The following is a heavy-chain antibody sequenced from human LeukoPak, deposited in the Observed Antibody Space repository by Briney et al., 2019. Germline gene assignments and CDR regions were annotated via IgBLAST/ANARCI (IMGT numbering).Heavy chain of an antibody. D-gene: IGHD1-14*01. J-gene: IGHJ4*02. CDR2: INWSSGSM. CDR3: ARDSPPDDY. Sequence: GGSLRLSCAVSGFTFDDYAMHWVRQAPGKGLEWVSGINWSSGSMGYADSVKGRFTISRDNAKNSLYLQMNSLRAEDTAVYYCARDSPPDDYWGQGTLVTVSS. CDR1: GFTFDDYA. V-gene: IGHV3-9*01.